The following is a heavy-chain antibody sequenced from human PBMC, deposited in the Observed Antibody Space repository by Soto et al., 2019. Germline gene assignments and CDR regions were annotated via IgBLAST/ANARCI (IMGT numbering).Heavy chain of an antibody. CDR1: GYTFTSYD. CDR3: ARQQAGPVAGPPLYYYYYGMDV. D-gene: IGHD6-19*01. CDR2: MNPNSGNT. Sequence: QVQLVQSGAEVKKPGASVKVSCKASGYTFTSYDINWVRQATGQGLEWMGWMNPNSGNTGYAQKFQGRVTMTRNTSISTAYMELSSLRSEDTAVYYCARQQAGPVAGPPLYYYYYGMDVWGQGTTVTVSS. V-gene: IGHV1-8*01. J-gene: IGHJ6*02.